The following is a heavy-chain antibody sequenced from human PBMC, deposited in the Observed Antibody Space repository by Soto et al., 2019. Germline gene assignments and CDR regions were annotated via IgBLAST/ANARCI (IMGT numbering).Heavy chain of an antibody. J-gene: IGHJ4*02. CDR3: AIIAAAGDFDY. V-gene: IGHV4-34*01. CDR1: GGSFSGYY. Sequence: PSETLSLTCAVYGGSFSGYYWSWIRQPPGKGLEWIGEINHSGSTNYNPSLKSRVTISVDTSKNQFSLKLSSVTAADTAVYYCAIIAAAGDFDYWGQGXLVTVSS. CDR2: INHSGST. D-gene: IGHD6-13*01.